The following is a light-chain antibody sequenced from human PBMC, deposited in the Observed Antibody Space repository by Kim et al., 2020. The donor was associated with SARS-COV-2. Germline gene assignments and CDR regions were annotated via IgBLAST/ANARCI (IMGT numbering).Light chain of an antibody. V-gene: IGLV3-1*01. J-gene: IGLJ3*02. Sequence: SYELTQPPSVSVSPGQTASITCSGDKSGEKYTSWYQQKAGQSPVLVIHQDIKRPSGIPERFSGSNSGDTATLTISGTQAVDEADYYCQAWAIDTAVFGGG. CDR2: QDI. CDR1: KSGEKY. CDR3: QAWAIDTAV.